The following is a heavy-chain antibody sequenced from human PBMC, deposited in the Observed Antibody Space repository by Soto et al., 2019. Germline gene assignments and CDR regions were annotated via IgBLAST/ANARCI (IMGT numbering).Heavy chain of an antibody. CDR3: ARRDYDSSGYYYSESEYDGMDV. CDR1: GYTFTSYG. J-gene: IGHJ6*02. CDR2: ISAYNGNT. V-gene: IGHV1-18*01. D-gene: IGHD3-22*01. Sequence: GASVKVSCKASGYTFTSYGISWVRQAPGQGLEWMGWISAYNGNTNYAQKLQGRVTMTTDTATSTAYMELRSLRSDDTAVYYCARRDYDSSGYYYSESEYDGMDVWGQGTTVTVSS.